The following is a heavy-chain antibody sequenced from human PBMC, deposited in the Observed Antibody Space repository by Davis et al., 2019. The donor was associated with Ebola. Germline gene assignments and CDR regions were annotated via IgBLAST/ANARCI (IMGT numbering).Heavy chain of an antibody. CDR2: IYYSGST. Sequence: SETLSLTCTVSGGSISSYYWSWIRQPPGKGLEWIGYIYYSGSTNYNPSLKSRVTISVDTSKNQFSLKLSSVTAADTAVYYCARQPDYDILTDYGMDVWGQGTTVTVSS. D-gene: IGHD3-9*01. CDR3: ARQPDYDILTDYGMDV. J-gene: IGHJ6*02. CDR1: GGSISSYY. V-gene: IGHV4-59*08.